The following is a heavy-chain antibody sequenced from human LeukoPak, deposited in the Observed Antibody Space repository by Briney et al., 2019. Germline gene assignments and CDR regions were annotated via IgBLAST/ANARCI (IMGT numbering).Heavy chain of an antibody. Sequence: SETLSLTCTVSGGSISSYYWSWIRQPPGKGLEWIGYIYYSGSTNYNPSLKSRVTISVDASKNQFSLKLSSVTAADTAVHYCARGRYFDWLSWDYWGQGTLVTVSS. CDR2: IYYSGST. D-gene: IGHD3-9*01. CDR3: ARGRYFDWLSWDY. V-gene: IGHV4-59*01. CDR1: GGSISSYY. J-gene: IGHJ4*02.